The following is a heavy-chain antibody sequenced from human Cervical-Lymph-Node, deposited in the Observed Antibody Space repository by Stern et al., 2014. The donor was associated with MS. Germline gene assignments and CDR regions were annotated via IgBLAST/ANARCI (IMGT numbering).Heavy chain of an antibody. D-gene: IGHD1-26*01. J-gene: IGHJ6*02. CDR3: ARSGYYGIDV. Sequence: QLQLQESGPGLVRPSETLSLTCTASGDSVSSEDYYWSWIRQSPGKDLEWIGYIYYRGRPNYNPSLTSRLTISIDTSKNQSSLRLISGTAADTAVYYCARSGYYGIDVWGQGTTVIVSS. CDR2: IYYRGRP. V-gene: IGHV4-61*08. CDR1: GDSVSSEDYY.